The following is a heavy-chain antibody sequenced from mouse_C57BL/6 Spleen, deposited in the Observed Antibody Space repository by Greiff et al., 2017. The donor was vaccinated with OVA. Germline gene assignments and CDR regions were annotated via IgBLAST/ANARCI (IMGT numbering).Heavy chain of an antibody. CDR3: TIYYGNPFDY. Sequence: SGAELVRPGASVTLSCKASGYTFTDYEMHWVKQTPVHGLEWIGAIDPETGGTAYNQKFKGKAILTADKSSSTAYMELRSLTSEDSAVYYCTIYYGNPFDYWGQGTTLTVSS. CDR2: IDPETGGT. J-gene: IGHJ2*01. CDR1: GYTFTDYE. V-gene: IGHV1-15*01. D-gene: IGHD2-1*01.